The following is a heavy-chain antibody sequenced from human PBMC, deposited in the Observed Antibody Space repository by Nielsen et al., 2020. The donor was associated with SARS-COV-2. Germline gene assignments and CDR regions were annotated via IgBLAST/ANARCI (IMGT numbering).Heavy chain of an antibody. CDR1: GGSLSSRHYY. V-gene: IGHV4-39*02. CDR3: ARGDIAVVPAAMFRGDDAFDI. Sequence: SETLSLTCTVSGGSLSSRHYYWGWIRQPPGKGLEWIGTIYYSGSVSYNPSLRSRVTISVDTSKKHFSLKLTSVTAADTAVYFCARGDIAVVPAAMFRGDDAFDIWGQGTMVRVSS. CDR2: IYYSGSV. J-gene: IGHJ3*02. D-gene: IGHD2-2*01.